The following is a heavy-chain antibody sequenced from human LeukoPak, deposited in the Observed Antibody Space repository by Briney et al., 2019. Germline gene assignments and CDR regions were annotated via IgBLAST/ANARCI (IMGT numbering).Heavy chain of an antibody. CDR3: VREDFGPELREPLFDY. CDR1: GFTFRSNW. D-gene: IGHD1-14*01. V-gene: IGHV3-7*01. J-gene: IGHJ4*02. Sequence: GGSLRLSCAASGFTFRSNWMSWVRQAPGKGLEWVANIKEDGSEKYYVDSVKGRFTISRDNAKNTLYLQMNSLRAEDTAVYYCVREDFGPELREPLFDYWGQGTLVTVSS. CDR2: IKEDGSEK.